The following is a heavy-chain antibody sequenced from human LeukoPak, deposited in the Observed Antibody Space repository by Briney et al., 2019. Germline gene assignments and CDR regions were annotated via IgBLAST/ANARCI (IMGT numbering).Heavy chain of an antibody. J-gene: IGHJ4*02. CDR3: ARGAAYYYDSSGLFDY. D-gene: IGHD3-22*01. V-gene: IGHV4-61*02. CDR2: TYTSGST. CDR1: GGSISSGSYY. Sequence: SQTLSLTCTVSGGSISSGSYYWSWIRQHAGKGLEWIGRTYTSGSTNYNPSLKSRVTISVDTSKNQFSLKLSCVTAADTAVYYCARGAAYYYDSSGLFDYWGPGTLVTVSS.